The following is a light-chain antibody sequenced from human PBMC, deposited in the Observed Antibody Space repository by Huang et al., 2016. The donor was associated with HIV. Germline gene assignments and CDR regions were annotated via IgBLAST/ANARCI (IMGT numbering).Light chain of an antibody. Sequence: DIQMTQSPSSLSASVGDRVTITCRASQSISRYLNCYQHKTGKAPELLIYASSSLQSGVPSRFSGSGSGTDFSLTISGLQPEDYATYYCQQGYSTPTFGQGTKVEMK. CDR3: QQGYSTPT. CDR1: QSISRY. J-gene: IGKJ1*01. CDR2: ASS. V-gene: IGKV1-39*01.